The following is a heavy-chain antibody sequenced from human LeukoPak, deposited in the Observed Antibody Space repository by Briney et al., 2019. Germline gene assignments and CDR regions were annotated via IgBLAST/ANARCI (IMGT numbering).Heavy chain of an antibody. V-gene: IGHV3-30*18. CDR1: GFTFSSYG. Sequence: PGRSLRLSCAASGFTFSSYGMHWVRQAPGKGLEWVAVISYDGSNKYYADSVKGRFTISRDNSKNTLYLQMNSLRAEDTAVYYCAKSIWFVEDRRGLFDYWGQGTLVTVSS. CDR3: AKSIWFVEDRRGLFDY. D-gene: IGHD3-10*01. J-gene: IGHJ4*02. CDR2: ISYDGSNK.